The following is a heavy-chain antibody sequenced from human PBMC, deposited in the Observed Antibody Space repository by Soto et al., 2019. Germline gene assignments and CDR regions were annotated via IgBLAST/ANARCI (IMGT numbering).Heavy chain of an antibody. Sequence: QVQLVQSGAEVKKPGASVKVSCKASGYTFTSYGISWVRQAPGQGLEWMGWISAYNGNTNYAQKLQDRGTMTTDTPPSTAYMELRSLISDHTAVYYCARLWGYGDYGEMGYWGQGTLVTASS. V-gene: IGHV1-18*01. J-gene: IGHJ4*02. CDR1: GYTFTSYG. CDR3: ARLWGYGDYGEMGY. CDR2: ISAYNGNT. D-gene: IGHD4-17*01.